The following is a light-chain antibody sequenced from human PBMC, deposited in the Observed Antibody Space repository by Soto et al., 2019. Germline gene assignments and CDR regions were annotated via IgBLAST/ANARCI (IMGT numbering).Light chain of an antibody. CDR1: QSVSSSY. V-gene: IGKV3-20*01. CDR2: GAS. J-gene: IGKJ1*01. CDR3: QQYGSSST. Sequence: EIVFNQSPCTLSLSPGERATLSCRASQSVSSSYLAWYQQKPGQAPRLLIYGASSRATGIPDRFSGSGSGTDFTLTISRLEPEDFAVYYCQQYGSSSTFGQGTKVDIK.